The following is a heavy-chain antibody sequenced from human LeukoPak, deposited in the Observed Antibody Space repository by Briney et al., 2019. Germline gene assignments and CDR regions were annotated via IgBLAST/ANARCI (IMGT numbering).Heavy chain of an antibody. CDR3: AKEDRSSSRSYFAY. CDR2: IRYDGSDK. J-gene: IGHJ4*02. CDR1: GFTFRTYG. Sequence: GGSLRLSCAASGFTFRTYGMHWVRQAPGKGLEWVTFIRYDGSDKYYADSVRGRFTISRDNAKNTLHLQMNSLRAEDTAVYYCAKEDRSSSRSYFAYWGQGALVTVSS. V-gene: IGHV3-30*02. D-gene: IGHD6-6*01.